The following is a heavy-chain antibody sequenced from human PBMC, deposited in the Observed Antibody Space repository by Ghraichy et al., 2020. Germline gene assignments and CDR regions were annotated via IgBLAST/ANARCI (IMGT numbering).Heavy chain of an antibody. V-gene: IGHV3-23*01. CDR1: GFTFSSHA. CDR2: LSNSGDNT. CDR3: AKRYWTGDGILPFDS. Sequence: GGSLRLSCAASGFTFSSHAMSWVRQAPGKGLEWVSGLSNSGDNTYYADSVKGRFTISRDNSKNTLYLQMNSLRVEDTAQYYCAKRYWTGDGILPFDSWGHGTLVTVSS. D-gene: IGHD5-24*01. J-gene: IGHJ5*01.